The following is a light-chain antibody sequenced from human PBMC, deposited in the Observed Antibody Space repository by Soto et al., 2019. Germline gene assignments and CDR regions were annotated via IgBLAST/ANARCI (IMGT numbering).Light chain of an antibody. V-gene: IGKV4-1*01. Sequence: DIVMTQSPDSLAVSLGERATINCKSSQSVLYSSNNKNYLAWYQQKPGQPPKLLIYWASTRESGVPDRFSGSGSGTDFTLTISSLQAEDVAVYYCQRYYSTPQTFGQGTKLEIK. CDR1: QSVLYSSNNKNY. CDR3: QRYYSTPQT. J-gene: IGKJ2*01. CDR2: WAS.